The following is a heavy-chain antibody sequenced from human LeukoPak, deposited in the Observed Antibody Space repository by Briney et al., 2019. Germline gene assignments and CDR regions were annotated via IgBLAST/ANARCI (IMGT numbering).Heavy chain of an antibody. CDR2: INWNRGSI. V-gene: IGHV3-9*01. J-gene: IGHJ6*02. CDR1: GFTFDDYA. CDR3: ARNNGMDV. Sequence: QPGGSLRLSCAASGFTFDDYAMHWVRQAPGKGLEWVSSINWNRGSIAYADSVKGRFTISRDNAKNSLYLQMNSLRAEDTALYHCARNNGMDVWGQGTTVIVSS.